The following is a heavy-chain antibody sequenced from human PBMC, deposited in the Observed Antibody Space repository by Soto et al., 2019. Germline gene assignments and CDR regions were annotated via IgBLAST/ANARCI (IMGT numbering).Heavy chain of an antibody. D-gene: IGHD3-3*01. CDR3: AREDIYYDFWSGYSTYYYYMDV. CDR1: GFTFSSYA. CDR2: ISSNGGST. V-gene: IGHV3-64*01. Sequence: GGSLRLSCAASGFTFSSYAMHWVRQAPGKGLEYVSAISSNGGSTYYANSVKGRFTISRDNSKNTLYLQMGSLRAEDMAVYYCAREDIYYDFWSGYSTYYYYMDVWGKGTTVTVSS. J-gene: IGHJ6*03.